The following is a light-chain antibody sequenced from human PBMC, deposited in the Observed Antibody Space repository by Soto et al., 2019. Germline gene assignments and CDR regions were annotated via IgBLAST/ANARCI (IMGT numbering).Light chain of an antibody. J-gene: IGKJ1*01. CDR1: QSVSNY. CDR2: GAS. Sequence: EIVLTQSPGTLSLSPGERATLSCRASQSVSNYLAWYQQKPGQAPRLLIYGASRRATVIPDRFSGSGSGTDFTLTISSLEPEDFAVYYCQQYGGSPQTFGQGTKVDIK. V-gene: IGKV3-20*01. CDR3: QQYGGSPQT.